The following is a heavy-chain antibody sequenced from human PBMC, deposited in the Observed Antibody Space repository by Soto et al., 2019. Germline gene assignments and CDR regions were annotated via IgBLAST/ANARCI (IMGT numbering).Heavy chain of an antibody. D-gene: IGHD3-22*01. Sequence: PGGSLRLSCAASGFTFSNAWINWVRQAPGKGLEWVGRIKSKTAGGTTDFAAPVKGRFAISRDDSKNMVYLQMNSLKTEDTALYYCTTEAYSTMIVIRFDDWGHGTLVTVAS. V-gene: IGHV3-15*07. CDR2: IKSKTAGGTT. CDR1: GFTFSNAW. CDR3: TTEAYSTMIVIRFDD. J-gene: IGHJ4*01.